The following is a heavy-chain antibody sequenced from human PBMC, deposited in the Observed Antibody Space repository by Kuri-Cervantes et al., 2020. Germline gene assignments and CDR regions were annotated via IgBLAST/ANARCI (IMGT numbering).Heavy chain of an antibody. V-gene: IGHV3-48*01. Sequence: GESLKISCTVAGFTFRSYDMSWVRQVPGKGLDWVACIRSDGYTIYYADSAKGRFTISRDNGKSSVYLQMNSLRVEDTAVYYCATEEDGRWLGFDYWGQGTLVTVSS. CDR2: IRSDGYTI. CDR1: GFTFRSYD. J-gene: IGHJ4*02. D-gene: IGHD6-19*01. CDR3: ATEEDGRWLGFDY.